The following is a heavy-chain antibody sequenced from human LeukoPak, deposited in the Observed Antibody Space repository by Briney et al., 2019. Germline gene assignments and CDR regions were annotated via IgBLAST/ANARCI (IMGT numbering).Heavy chain of an antibody. CDR2: INPDSGDT. Sequence: ASVKVSCKASGYTFTGYYVHWVRQAPGQGLEWMGRINPDSGDTNFAQEFQGRVTMTRDTSISTAYMELSRLRFDDTAVYYCAREGADHYYFMDVWGKGTTVIVSS. J-gene: IGHJ6*03. CDR1: GYTFTGYY. CDR3: AREGADHYYFMDV. V-gene: IGHV1-2*06.